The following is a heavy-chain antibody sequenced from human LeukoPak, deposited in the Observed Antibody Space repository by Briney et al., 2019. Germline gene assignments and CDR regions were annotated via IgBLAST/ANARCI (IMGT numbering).Heavy chain of an antibody. Sequence: GGSLRLSCAASGFTFSGYAMSWVRQAPGKGLEWVSAISGSGGSTYYADSVKGRFTISRDNSKNTLYLQMNSLRAEDTAVYYCAKDLDYYGSGSYYYWGQGTLVTVSS. J-gene: IGHJ4*02. CDR1: GFTFSGYA. V-gene: IGHV3-23*01. CDR2: ISGSGGST. D-gene: IGHD3-10*01. CDR3: AKDLDYYGSGSYYY.